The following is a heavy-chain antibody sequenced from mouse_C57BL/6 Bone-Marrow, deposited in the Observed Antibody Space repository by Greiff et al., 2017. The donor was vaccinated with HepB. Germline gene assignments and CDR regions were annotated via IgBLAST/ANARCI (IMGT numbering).Heavy chain of an antibody. D-gene: IGHD1-1*01. CDR1: GFTFSSYA. CDR2: ISDGGSYT. CDR3: ARDLYYPFAY. V-gene: IGHV5-4*01. Sequence: DVHLVESGGGLVKPGGSLKLSCAASGFTFSSYAMSWVRQTPEKRLEWVATISDGGSYTYYPDNVKGRFTISRDNAKNNLYLQMSHLKSEDTAMYYCARDLYYPFAYWGQGTLVTVSA. J-gene: IGHJ3*01.